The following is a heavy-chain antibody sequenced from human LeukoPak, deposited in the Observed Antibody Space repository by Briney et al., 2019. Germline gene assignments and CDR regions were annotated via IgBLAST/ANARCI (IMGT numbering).Heavy chain of an antibody. D-gene: IGHD6-13*01. V-gene: IGHV3-66*02. J-gene: IGHJ4*02. CDR2: IYSGGST. Sequence: PGGSLRLSCAASGFTVSSNYMSWVRRAPGKGLEWVSVIYSGGSTYYADSVKGRFTISRDNSKNTLYLQMNSLRAEDTAVYYCARDSSSWHWGAYFDYWGQGTLVTVSS. CDR3: ARDSSSWHWGAYFDY. CDR1: GFTVSSNY.